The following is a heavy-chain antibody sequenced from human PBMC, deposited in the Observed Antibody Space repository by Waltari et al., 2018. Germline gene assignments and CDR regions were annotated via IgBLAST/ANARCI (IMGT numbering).Heavy chain of an antibody. D-gene: IGHD3-3*01. CDR3: ARDPYDFWSGYRGFDY. V-gene: IGHV4-61*02. J-gene: IGHJ4*02. CDR2: IYTSGST. CDR1: GGSISSGSYY. Sequence: CTVSGGSISSGSYYWSWIRQPAGKGLEWIGRIYTSGSTNYNPSLKSRVTISVDTSKNQFSLKLSSVTAADTAVYYCARDPYDFWSGYRGFDYWGQGTLVTVSS.